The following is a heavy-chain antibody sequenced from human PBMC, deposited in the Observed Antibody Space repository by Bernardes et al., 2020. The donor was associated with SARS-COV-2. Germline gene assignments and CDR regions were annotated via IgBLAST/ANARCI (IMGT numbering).Heavy chain of an antibody. CDR2: ITSTSSGI. V-gene: IGHV3-48*04. CDR3: VRDEGGL. Sequence: GGSLRLSCIASGFTYYKYSMNWVRQAPGKGLEWVSYITSTSSGIYYADSVKGRFTISRDNAKNSLSLQMNSLRAEDTAVYYCVRDEGGLWGQGTLVTVSS. CDR1: GFTYYKYS. J-gene: IGHJ4*02.